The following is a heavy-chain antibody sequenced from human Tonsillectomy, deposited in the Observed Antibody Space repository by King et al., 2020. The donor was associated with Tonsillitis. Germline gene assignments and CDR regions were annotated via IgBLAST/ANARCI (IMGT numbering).Heavy chain of an antibody. Sequence: VQLVESGGAWVQPGGSLRLSCAASGFAFSSYAMSWVRQAPGEGPEWVSAITDSGSKTYYADSVEGRPTISRDNSKNTLYLQMNSLRAEDTAIYYCARGSWGVGPYYGMDVWGRGTTVTVSS. CDR3: ARGSWGVGPYYGMDV. CDR2: ITDSGSKT. V-gene: IGHV3-23*04. J-gene: IGHJ6*02. CDR1: GFAFSSYA. D-gene: IGHD1-26*01.